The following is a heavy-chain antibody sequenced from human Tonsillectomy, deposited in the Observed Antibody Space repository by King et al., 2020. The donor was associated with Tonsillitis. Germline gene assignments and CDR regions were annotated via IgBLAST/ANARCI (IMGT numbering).Heavy chain of an antibody. V-gene: IGHV4-59*01. CDR1: GGSISSYY. CDR3: ARGGMIAQWLLHPHFDY. D-gene: IGHD6-19*01. Sequence: VQLQESGPGLVKPSETLSLTCTVSGGSISSYYWSWIRQPPGKGLEWMGDIYYSGSTNYNPSLKSRVTISVDTSKNQFSLKLSSVTAADTAVYYCARGGMIAQWLLHPHFDYWGQGTLVTVSS. J-gene: IGHJ4*02. CDR2: IYYSGST.